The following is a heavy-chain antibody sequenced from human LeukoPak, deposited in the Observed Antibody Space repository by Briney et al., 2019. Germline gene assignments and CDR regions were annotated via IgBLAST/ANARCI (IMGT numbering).Heavy chain of an antibody. D-gene: IGHD3-10*01. J-gene: IGHJ4*02. CDR3: ARDRGQLWFGEY. Sequence: ASVKVSCKASGYTLTGHYMHWVRQAPGQGLEWMGMINPSGGSTSYAQKFQGRVTMTRDTSTSTVYMELSSLKSEDTAVYYCARDRGQLWFGEYWGQGTLVTVSS. V-gene: IGHV1-46*01. CDR2: INPSGGST. CDR1: GYTLTGHY.